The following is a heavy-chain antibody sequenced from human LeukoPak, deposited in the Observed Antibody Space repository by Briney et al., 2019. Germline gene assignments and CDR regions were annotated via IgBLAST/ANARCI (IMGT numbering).Heavy chain of an antibody. CDR2: IHSGGNI. J-gene: IGHJ6*02. CDR1: GLSISDNY. D-gene: IGHD1-1*01. V-gene: IGHV3-53*01. CDR3: ARDRGYAMDV. Sequence: PGGSLRLFCAASGLSISDNYMSWVRQAPGKGLEWVSIIHSGGNIYYADSVKGRFTISRDNSKNTLYLQMNSLRAEDTAVYYCARDRGYAMDVWGQGTTVTVSS.